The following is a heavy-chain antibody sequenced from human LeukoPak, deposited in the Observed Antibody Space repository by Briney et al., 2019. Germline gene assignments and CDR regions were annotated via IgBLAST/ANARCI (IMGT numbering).Heavy chain of an antibody. D-gene: IGHD2-15*01. Sequence: PSETLSLTCTVSCGSISSYYWSWIRQPPGKGLEWIGYIYYSGSTNYNPSLKSRVTISVDTSKNQFSLKLSSVTAADTAVYYCARAAPWYYYGIDVWGQGTTVTVSS. CDR1: CGSISSYY. CDR2: IYYSGST. CDR3: ARAAPWYYYGIDV. J-gene: IGHJ6*02. V-gene: IGHV4-59*01.